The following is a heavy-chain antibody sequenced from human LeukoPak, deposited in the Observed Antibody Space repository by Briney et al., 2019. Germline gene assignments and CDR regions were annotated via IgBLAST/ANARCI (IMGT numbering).Heavy chain of an antibody. Sequence: PSETLSLTCTVSGGSISSYYWSWIRQPPGKGLEWIGYIYYSGSTKYNPSLKSRLTISVDTSKNQFSLKPSSVTAADTAVYYCVRVPTDYCCYYSVDVWGKGTTVTVSS. D-gene: IGHD4-17*01. CDR1: GGSISSYY. CDR3: VRVPTDYCCYYSVDV. CDR2: IYYSGST. V-gene: IGHV4-59*01. J-gene: IGHJ6*03.